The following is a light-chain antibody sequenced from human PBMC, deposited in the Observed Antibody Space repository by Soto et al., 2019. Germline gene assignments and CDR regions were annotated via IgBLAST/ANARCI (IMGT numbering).Light chain of an antibody. CDR3: QSYDSSLSGYV. Sequence: QSVLTQPPSVSGAPGQRVTISCTWSSSNIGAGYNVHWYQQLPGTAPKLLIYGNINRPSGVPDRFSGSKSGTSASLAITGLQAEDEADYYCQSYDSSLSGYVFGTGTKLTVL. J-gene: IGLJ1*01. CDR2: GNI. CDR1: SSNIGAGYN. V-gene: IGLV1-40*01.